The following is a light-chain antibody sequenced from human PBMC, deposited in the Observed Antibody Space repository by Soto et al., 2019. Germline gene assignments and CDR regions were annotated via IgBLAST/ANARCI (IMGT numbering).Light chain of an antibody. CDR1: QSISSY. CDR3: QQSYSTPRT. Sequence: DIQMTQSPSSLSASVGDRVTITCRASQSISSYLTWYQQKPGKAPKLLIYAASSLQSGVPSRFSGSGSGTDFTLTIISLQPEDFATYYCQQSYSTPRTFGQGTKLQIK. V-gene: IGKV1-39*01. J-gene: IGKJ2*01. CDR2: AAS.